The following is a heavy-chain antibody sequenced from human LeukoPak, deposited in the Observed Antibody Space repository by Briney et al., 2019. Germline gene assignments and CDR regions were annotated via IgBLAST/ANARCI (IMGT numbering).Heavy chain of an antibody. CDR1: GGSINSYY. Sequence: SETLSLTCTVSGGSINSYYWSWIRQPPGKGLEWIGYIYYSGSTNYNPSLKSRVTISVDTSKNQFSLKLSSVTAADTAVYYCARDLHDYGDYVDAFDIWGQGTMVTVSS. CDR2: IYYSGST. J-gene: IGHJ3*02. CDR3: ARDLHDYGDYVDAFDI. V-gene: IGHV4-59*01. D-gene: IGHD4-17*01.